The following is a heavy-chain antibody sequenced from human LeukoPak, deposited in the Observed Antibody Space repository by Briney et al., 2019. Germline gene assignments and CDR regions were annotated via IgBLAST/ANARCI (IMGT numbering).Heavy chain of an antibody. CDR3: ARVNENWGHYYYYYMDV. V-gene: IGHV4-39*07. Sequence: SETLSLTCTVSGGSISSSSYYWGWIRQPPGKGLEWIGSIYYSGSTYYNPSLKSRVTVSVDTSKNQFSLKLSSVTAADTAVYYCARVNENWGHYYYYYMDVWGKGTTVTVSS. J-gene: IGHJ6*03. CDR1: GGSISSSSYY. CDR2: IYYSGST. D-gene: IGHD7-27*01.